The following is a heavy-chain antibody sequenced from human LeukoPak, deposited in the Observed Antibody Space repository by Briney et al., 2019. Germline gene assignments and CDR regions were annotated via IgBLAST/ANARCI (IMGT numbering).Heavy chain of an antibody. CDR1: GFTFTKYA. J-gene: IGHJ4*02. V-gene: IGHV1-18*01. Sequence: ASVIVSCKTSGFTFTKYAITWVRQAPGQGLEWMGWISTYDGDTNYAQKFQGRVTIMKDTSASTAYMELRSLRPDDTAVYYCAREPTNTIGRYVYLDYWGQGTLVSVSS. D-gene: IGHD2-2*01. CDR3: AREPTNTIGRYVYLDY. CDR2: ISTYDGDT.